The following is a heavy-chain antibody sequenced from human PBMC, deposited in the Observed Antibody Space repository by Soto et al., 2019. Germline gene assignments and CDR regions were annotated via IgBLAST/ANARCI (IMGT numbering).Heavy chain of an antibody. V-gene: IGHV1-18*01. D-gene: IGHD5-12*01. CDR3: ARSWLRTDKPDA. CDR2: NTPYQGST. J-gene: IGHJ5*02. Sequence: QVQLVQSGGEVKKPGASVKVSCKTSGYTFSKFGVCRARQVPGQGLEWVGWNTPYQGSTNFAQKMQGRVSLTLDTYTDTPYLELRSLKSDDTAVYYCARSWLRTDKPDAWGQGTQVTDSS. CDR1: GYTFSKFG.